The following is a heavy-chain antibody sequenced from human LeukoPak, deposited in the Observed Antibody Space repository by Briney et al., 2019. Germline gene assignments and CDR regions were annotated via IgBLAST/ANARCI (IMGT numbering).Heavy chain of an antibody. D-gene: IGHD6-13*01. J-gene: IGHJ4*02. CDR2: INPNSGGT. CDR3: ARDRVPIIAAAGYFDY. CDR1: GYTFTGYY. Sequence: ASVKVSCKASGYTFTGYYMHWVRQAPGQGLEWMGWINPNSGGTNYAQKFQGRVTMTRDTSTSTVYMELSSLRSEDTAVYYCARDRVPIIAAAGYFDYWGQGTLVTVSS. V-gene: IGHV1-2*02.